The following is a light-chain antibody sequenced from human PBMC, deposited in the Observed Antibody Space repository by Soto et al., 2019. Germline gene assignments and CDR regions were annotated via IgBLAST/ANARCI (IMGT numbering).Light chain of an antibody. Sequence: QSALTQPASVSGSPGQSITISCTTTSSDIGGYKYVSWYQQHPGKAPKLMIFEVSNRPSGVSNRFSGSKSGNTASLTISGLQADDEADYYCSSYTSSGTLVVFGGGTKLTVL. CDR3: SSYTSSGTLVV. CDR1: SSDIGGYKY. CDR2: EVS. V-gene: IGLV2-14*01. J-gene: IGLJ2*01.